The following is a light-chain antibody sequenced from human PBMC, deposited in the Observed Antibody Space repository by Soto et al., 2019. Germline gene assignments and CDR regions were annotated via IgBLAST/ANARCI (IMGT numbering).Light chain of an antibody. J-gene: IGKJ1*01. CDR3: QHYNSYSEA. CDR1: QTISSW. CDR2: KAS. Sequence: DIQMTQSPSTLSGSVGDRVTITCRASQTISSWLAWYQQKPGKAPKLLIYKASTLKSGVPPRLSGSGSGTEFTLTISSLQTDEFATYYDQHYNSYSEAFGQGTKVYLK. V-gene: IGKV1-5*03.